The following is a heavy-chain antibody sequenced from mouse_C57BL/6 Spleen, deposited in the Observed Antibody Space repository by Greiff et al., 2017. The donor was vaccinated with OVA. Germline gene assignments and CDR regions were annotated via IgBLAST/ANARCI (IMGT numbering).Heavy chain of an antibody. D-gene: IGHD3-2*02. V-gene: IGHV1-59*01. Sequence: QVQLQQPGAELVRPGTSVKLSCKASGYTFTSYWMHWVKQRPGQGLEWIGVIDPSDSYTNYNQKFKGKATLTVDTSSSTAYMQLSSLTSEDSAVYYCARRSSGYSFDDWGQGTTLTVSS. CDR1: GYTFTSYW. J-gene: IGHJ2*01. CDR2: IDPSDSYT. CDR3: ARRSSGYSFDD.